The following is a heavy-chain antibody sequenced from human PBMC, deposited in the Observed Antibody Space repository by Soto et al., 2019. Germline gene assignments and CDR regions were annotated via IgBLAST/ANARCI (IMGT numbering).Heavy chain of an antibody. CDR2: IYSGGRT. J-gene: IGHJ3*01. D-gene: IGHD3-16*01. CDR1: GFTVSSNY. V-gene: IGHV3-53*01. Sequence: PGGSLRLSCAASGFTVSSNYMSWVRQAPGKGLEWVSVIYSGGRTYYTDSVQGRFTISKDNSKNTVFLQMNSRRAEDTAVYYCARSTDDNAYPDAFDLWGQGTMVTVSS. CDR3: ARSTDDNAYPDAFDL.